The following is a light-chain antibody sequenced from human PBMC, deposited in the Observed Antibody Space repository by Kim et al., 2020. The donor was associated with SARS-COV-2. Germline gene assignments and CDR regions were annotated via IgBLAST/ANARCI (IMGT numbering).Light chain of an antibody. V-gene: IGLV1-51*01. CDR3: ATWDGSLLAVV. Sequence: GQKITSSCTGTSSTIVKKFVFWFKQDPETGPKLLIYDNVKRPSGSTDRFSGSKSGTSATLGITGLQTGDEADYYCATWDGSLLAVVFGVGTKVTVL. CDR1: SSTIVKKF. CDR2: DNV. J-gene: IGLJ2*01.